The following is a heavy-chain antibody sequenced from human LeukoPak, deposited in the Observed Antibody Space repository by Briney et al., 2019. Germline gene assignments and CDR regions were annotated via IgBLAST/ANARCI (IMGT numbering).Heavy chain of an antibody. CDR3: ARELYDFWSGYYTGMAGY. CDR2: ISAYNGNT. V-gene: IGHV1-18*01. D-gene: IGHD3-3*01. J-gene: IGHJ4*02. CDR1: GYTFTSYG. Sequence: ASVKVSCKASGYTFTSYGISWVRQAPGQGLEWMGWISAYNGNTNYAQKLQGRVTMTTDTSTSTAYMELRSLRSDDTAVYYCARELYDFWSGYYTGMAGYWGQGTLGTVSS.